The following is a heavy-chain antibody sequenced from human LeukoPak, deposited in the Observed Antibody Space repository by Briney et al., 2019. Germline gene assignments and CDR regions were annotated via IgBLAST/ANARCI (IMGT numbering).Heavy chain of an antibody. V-gene: IGHV4-59*01. CDR3: ARVWIQLWLFSRGPFDY. CDR1: AGSLTIFY. CDR2: IYNSGSRST. Sequence: ESLSLTGTLAAGSLTIFYWSCIRPPPGGGRGWSGYIYNSGSRSTNYNPSLKSRVTISVDTSKNQCSLNLSSVTAADTAVYYCARVWIQLWLFSRGPFDYWGQGTLVTVSS. D-gene: IGHD5-18*01. J-gene: IGHJ4*02.